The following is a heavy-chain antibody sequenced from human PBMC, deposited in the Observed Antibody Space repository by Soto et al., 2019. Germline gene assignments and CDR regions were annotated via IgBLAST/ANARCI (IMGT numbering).Heavy chain of an antibody. CDR3: SRVGCSNSKCYTRGMDV. CDR2: IYSDGTT. D-gene: IGHD2-2*01. J-gene: IGHJ6*02. Sequence: SETLSLTCTVSGGSISGYYWSWVRQPAGKGLEWVGRIYSDGTTNYSPSLKSRVTMSLDTSKDQFSLHLNSVTAADTAVYYCSRVGCSNSKCYTRGMDVWGQGTTVTAP. CDR1: GGSISGYY. V-gene: IGHV4-4*07.